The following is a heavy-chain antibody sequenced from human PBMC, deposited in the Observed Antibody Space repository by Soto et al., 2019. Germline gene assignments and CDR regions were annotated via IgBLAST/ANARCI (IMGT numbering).Heavy chain of an antibody. Sequence: SETLSLTCTVSGCSISSYYWSWIRQPPGKGLEWIGYIYYSGSTNYNPSLKSRVTISVDTSKNQFSLKLSSVTAADTAVYYCARHVGSNHFPFDYWGQGTLVTVSS. CDR1: GCSISSYY. D-gene: IGHD2-15*01. CDR2: IYYSGST. J-gene: IGHJ4*02. V-gene: IGHV4-59*08. CDR3: ARHVGSNHFPFDY.